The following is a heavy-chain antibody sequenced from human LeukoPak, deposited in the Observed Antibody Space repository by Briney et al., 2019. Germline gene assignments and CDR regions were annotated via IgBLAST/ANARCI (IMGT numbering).Heavy chain of an antibody. J-gene: IGHJ4*02. CDR2: ISYDGSNK. Sequence: GGPLRLSCAASGFTFSSYGMHWVRQAPGKGLEWVAVISYDGSNKYYADSVKGRFTISRDNSKNTLYLQMNSLRAEDTAVYYCAKGSALWFGEFTGGYWGQGTLVTVSS. D-gene: IGHD3-10*01. V-gene: IGHV3-30*18. CDR3: AKGSALWFGEFTGGY. CDR1: GFTFSSYG.